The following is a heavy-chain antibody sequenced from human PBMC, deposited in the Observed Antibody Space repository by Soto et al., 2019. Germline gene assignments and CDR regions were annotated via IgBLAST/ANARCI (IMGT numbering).Heavy chain of an antibody. D-gene: IGHD2-2*01. V-gene: IGHV1-8*01. CDR1: GYTSTSYD. CDR3: ARPPYCSSTSCYFVFNY. Sequence: ASVKVSCKASGYTSTSYDINWVRQATGQGLEWMGWMNPNSGNTGYAQKFQGRVTMTRNTSISTAYMELSSLRSEDTAVYYCARPPYCSSTSCYFVFNYWGQGTLVTVSS. CDR2: MNPNSGNT. J-gene: IGHJ4*02.